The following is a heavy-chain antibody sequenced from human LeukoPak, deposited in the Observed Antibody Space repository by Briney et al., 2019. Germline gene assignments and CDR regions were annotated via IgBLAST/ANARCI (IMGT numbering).Heavy chain of an antibody. CDR1: GGSISSGSFY. V-gene: IGHV4-61*02. J-gene: IGHJ5*02. CDR3: AREHYSVWFDP. D-gene: IGHD2-15*01. CDR2: IYTSGST. Sequence: PSQTLSLTCTVSGGSISSGSFYWSWIRQPAGKGLEWIGRIYTSGSTNYNPSLKSRVTISVDTSENHVSLKLSSVTAADTAVYYCAREHYSVWFDPWGQGTLVTVSS.